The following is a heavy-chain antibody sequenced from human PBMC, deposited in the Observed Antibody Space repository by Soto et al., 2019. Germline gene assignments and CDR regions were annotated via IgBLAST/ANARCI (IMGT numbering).Heavy chain of an antibody. J-gene: IGHJ4*02. Sequence: EVQLVESGGGLAQPGGSLRLSCAAPGFIFRSYWLSWVRQAPGTGLEWVANINQDGSEKYYVDSVRGRFIISRDNAENSLYLQMNSLRAEDTALYYCARDGVAAGLYLDNWGQGTLVTVSS. CDR1: GFIFRSYW. D-gene: IGHD2-15*01. CDR3: ARDGVAAGLYLDN. CDR2: INQDGSEK. V-gene: IGHV3-7*01.